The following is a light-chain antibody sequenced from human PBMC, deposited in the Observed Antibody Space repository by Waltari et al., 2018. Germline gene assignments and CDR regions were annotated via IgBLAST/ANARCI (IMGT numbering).Light chain of an antibody. CDR1: QSVSSY. CDR2: DAS. J-gene: IGKJ4*01. V-gene: IGKV3-11*01. Sequence: EIVLTQSPATLSLSPGERATLSCRASQSVSSYLAWYQQKPGQAPRLLIYDASNRATGIPARFSGSGSGTDFTLTISSLEPEDFAVYYCQRPLTSGGGTKVEIK. CDR3: QRPLT.